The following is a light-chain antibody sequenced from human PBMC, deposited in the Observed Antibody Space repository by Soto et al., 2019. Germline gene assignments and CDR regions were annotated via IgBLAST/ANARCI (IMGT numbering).Light chain of an antibody. J-gene: IGLJ7*01. CDR3: ATWDDSLKSVV. Sequence: QSVLTQPPSASGTPGQRVTISCAGKSSSFRTNAVIWYQQLPGSAPKLLMYSNNQRPSGVPDRFSGSKSGTSASLAISGLHSEDAADYYCATWDDSLKSVVFGGGTQLTVL. CDR2: SNN. CDR1: SSSFRTNA. V-gene: IGLV1-44*01.